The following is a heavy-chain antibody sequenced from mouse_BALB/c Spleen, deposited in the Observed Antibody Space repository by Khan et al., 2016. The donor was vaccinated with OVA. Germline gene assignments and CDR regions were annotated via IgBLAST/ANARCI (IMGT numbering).Heavy chain of an antibody. D-gene: IGHD1-1*01. V-gene: IGHV1S81*02. J-gene: IGHJ2*01. CDR1: GYTFTSYW. CDR2: TNPTNGRT. Sequence: VQLQQSGAELVKAGASVKMSCKASGYTFTSYWMHWVKQRLGQGLEWFAETNPTNGRTYYNEKFKSKATLTVDKSSSTAYMLLSGPTFEASAVYYYARIKKIVATCFDYWGQGTTLTVSS. CDR3: ARIKKIVATCFDY.